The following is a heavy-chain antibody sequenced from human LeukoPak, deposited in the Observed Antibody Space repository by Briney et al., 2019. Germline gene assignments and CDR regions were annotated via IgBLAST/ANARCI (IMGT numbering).Heavy chain of an antibody. V-gene: IGHV3-23*01. CDR2: ISGSGGST. J-gene: IGHJ4*02. D-gene: IGHD6-19*01. Sequence: GGSLRLSCAASGFTFSNYAMSWVRQAPGKGLEWVSAISGSGGSTYYADSVKGRFTISRDNSKNTLYLQMNSLRAEDTAVYYCAKGSYSSGWYYFDYWGQGTLVTVSS. CDR3: AKGSYSSGWYYFDY. CDR1: GFTFSNYA.